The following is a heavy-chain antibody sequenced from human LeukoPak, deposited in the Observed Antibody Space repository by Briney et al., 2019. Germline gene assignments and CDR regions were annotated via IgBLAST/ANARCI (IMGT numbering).Heavy chain of an antibody. CDR1: GGSFSGYY. CDR2: INHSGST. Sequence: SETLSLTCAVYGGSFSGYYWSWIRQPPGKGLEWIGEINHSGSTNYNPSPKSRVTISVDTSKNQFSLKLSSVTAADTAVYYCARHQKKNYYDSSGLRKDAFDIWGQGTMVTVSS. J-gene: IGHJ3*02. D-gene: IGHD3-22*01. V-gene: IGHV4-34*01. CDR3: ARHQKKNYYDSSGLRKDAFDI.